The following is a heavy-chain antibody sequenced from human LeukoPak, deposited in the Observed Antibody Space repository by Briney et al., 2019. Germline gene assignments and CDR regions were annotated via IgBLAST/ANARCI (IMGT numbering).Heavy chain of an antibody. CDR1: GFTVSTNY. D-gene: IGHD2-15*01. Sequence: SGGSLRLSCAASGFTVSTNYMSWVRQAPGKGLEWVSVIYSGGSSYYADSVKGRFTISRDNSKNTVYLQMNSLRAEDTALYYCARAYCRGCSCCPTLFHYWGQGTLVTVSS. V-gene: IGHV3-66*01. CDR2: IYSGGSS. J-gene: IGHJ4*02. CDR3: ARAYCRGCSCCPTLFHY.